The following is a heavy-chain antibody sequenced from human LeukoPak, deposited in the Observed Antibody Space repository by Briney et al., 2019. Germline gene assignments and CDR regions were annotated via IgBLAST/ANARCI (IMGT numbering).Heavy chain of an antibody. J-gene: IGHJ4*02. V-gene: IGHV1-2*02. D-gene: IGHD3-22*01. CDR2: INPNNGGT. Sequence: ASVKVSCKASGYTFTDYSMHWVRQAPGQGLEWMGWINPNNGGTNYAQKFQGRVTMTRDTSISTAYMELSRLRSDDTAVFYCARNTYYYDSSAGTFDFWGQGTLVTVSS. CDR1: GYTFTDYS. CDR3: ARNTYYYDSSAGTFDF.